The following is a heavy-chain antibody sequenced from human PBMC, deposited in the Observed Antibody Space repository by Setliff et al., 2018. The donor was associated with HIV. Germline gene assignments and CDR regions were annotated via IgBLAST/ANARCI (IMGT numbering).Heavy chain of an antibody. D-gene: IGHD6-13*01. J-gene: IGHJ4*02. CDR2: IYTTGGT. CDR3: ARSNPGITAGLLAY. V-gene: IGHV4-4*07. CDR1: GVSIPTNY. Sequence: SETLSLTCNISGVSIPTNYWNWIRQPAGKGLEWIGRIYTTGGTNYDPALKSRVTMSIDTSKNQISLKLNSVTAADTATYYCARSNPGITAGLLAYWGPGTLVTVSS.